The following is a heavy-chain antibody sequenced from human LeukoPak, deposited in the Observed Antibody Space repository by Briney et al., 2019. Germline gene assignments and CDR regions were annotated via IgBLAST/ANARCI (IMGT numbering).Heavy chain of an antibody. CDR2: ISGYNGNT. J-gene: IGHJ3*01. CDR3: ARGYCSGGSCYVGLFF. D-gene: IGHD2-15*01. V-gene: IGHV1-18*01. CDR1: GYIFTNFG. Sequence: ASVKVSCKASGYIFTNFGIGWVRQARGQGLEWMGWISGYNGNTKYVQKFQGRVTMTTDTSTSTAYMELRSLRSDDTAVYYCARGYCSGGSCYVGLFFWGQGTMVTVSS.